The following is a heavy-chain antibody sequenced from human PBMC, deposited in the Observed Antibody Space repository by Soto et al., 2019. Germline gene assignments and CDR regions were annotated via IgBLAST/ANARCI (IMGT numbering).Heavy chain of an antibody. D-gene: IGHD4-17*01. CDR1: GFTFADYA. CDR3: AKATVSWALEDYDDGDAFDY. J-gene: IGHJ4*02. Sequence: GGSLRLSCAASGFTFADYAMHWVPRAPGKGLEWVSGISWNSGSIGYADSVKGRFTISRDNAKNSLYLQMNSLRAEDTALYYCAKATVSWALEDYDDGDAFDYWGQGTLVNVSS. CDR2: ISWNSGSI. V-gene: IGHV3-9*01.